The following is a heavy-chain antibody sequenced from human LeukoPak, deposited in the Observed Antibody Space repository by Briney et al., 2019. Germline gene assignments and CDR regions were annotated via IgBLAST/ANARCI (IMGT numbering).Heavy chain of an antibody. V-gene: IGHV4-39*01. CDR3: ARVGVGGPYYYMDV. CDR2: IYYSGST. J-gene: IGHJ6*03. CDR1: GGSISSSSYY. D-gene: IGHD1-26*01. Sequence: PSETLSLTCTVSGGSISSSSYYWGWIRQPPGKGLEWIGSIYYSGSTYYNPSLKSRVTISVDTSKNQFSLNLSSVTAADTAVYYCARVGVGGPYYYMDVWGKGTTVTVSS.